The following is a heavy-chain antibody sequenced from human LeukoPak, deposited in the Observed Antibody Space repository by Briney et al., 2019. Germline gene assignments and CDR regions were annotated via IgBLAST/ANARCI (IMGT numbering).Heavy chain of an antibody. Sequence: ASVKVSCKASGYTFTGYYMHWVRQAPGQGLEWMGWINPNSGGTNYAQKFQGRVAMTRDTSISTAYMELSRLRSDDTAVYYCARNYYGSGSYYNVYYFDYWGQGTLVTVSS. D-gene: IGHD3-10*01. V-gene: IGHV1-2*02. J-gene: IGHJ4*02. CDR1: GYTFTGYY. CDR2: INPNSGGT. CDR3: ARNYYGSGSYYNVYYFDY.